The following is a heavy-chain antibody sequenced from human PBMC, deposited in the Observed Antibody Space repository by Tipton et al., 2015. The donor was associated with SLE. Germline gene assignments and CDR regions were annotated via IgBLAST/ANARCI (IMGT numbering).Heavy chain of an antibody. CDR3: ARQGSTTDGLSYYYGMDV. CDR2: IYYIGDT. D-gene: IGHD1-1*01. V-gene: IGHV4-30-4*08. Sequence: TLSLTCTVSGGSISSGDYYWAWIRQPPGKGLEWIGYIYYIGDTYYNPSPKSRVTISVDTSKNQFSVKLTSVTAADTAVYYCARQGSTTDGLSYYYGMDVWGQGATVTVSS. J-gene: IGHJ6*02. CDR1: GGSISSGDYY.